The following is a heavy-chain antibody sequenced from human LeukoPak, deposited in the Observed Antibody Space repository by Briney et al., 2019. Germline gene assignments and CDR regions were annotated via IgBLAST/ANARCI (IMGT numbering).Heavy chain of an antibody. CDR3: ARDLDSSGWYGGGYFDY. Sequence: GSLRLSCAASGFTFSSYWMSWVRQAPGKGLEWIGSIYYSGSTYYNPSLKSRVTISVDTSKNQFSLKLSSVTAADTAVYYCARDLDSSGWYGGGYFDYWGQGTLVTVSS. CDR2: IYYSGST. D-gene: IGHD6-19*01. CDR1: GFTFSSYW. V-gene: IGHV4-39*07. J-gene: IGHJ4*02.